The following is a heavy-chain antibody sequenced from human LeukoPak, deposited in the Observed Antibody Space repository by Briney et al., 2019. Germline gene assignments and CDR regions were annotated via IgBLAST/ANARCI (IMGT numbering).Heavy chain of an antibody. V-gene: IGHV4-4*07. J-gene: IGHJ4*02. Sequence: SETLSLTCTVSGGSISSYYWSWIRQPAGKGLEWIGRMYTSGSTNYNPSLKSRVTMSVDTSKNQFSLKLSSVTAADTAVYYCASETLGYCSGGSCSWSYWGQGTLVTVSS. CDR2: MYTSGST. D-gene: IGHD2-15*01. CDR3: ASETLGYCSGGSCSWSY. CDR1: GGSISSYY.